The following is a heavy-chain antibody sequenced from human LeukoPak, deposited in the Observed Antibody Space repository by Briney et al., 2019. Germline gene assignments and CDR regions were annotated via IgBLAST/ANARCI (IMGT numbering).Heavy chain of an antibody. J-gene: IGHJ5*02. CDR1: GFTFSSYA. CDR2: ISGSGGST. D-gene: IGHD1-26*01. Sequence: GGSLRLSCAASGFTFSSYAMSWVRQAPGKGLEWVSVISGSGGSTNYADSVKRRFTISRDNSMNTLNLQMNSLRAEDTAMYYCAKMGGVSSTARGGFDPWGQGTLVTVSS. V-gene: IGHV3-23*01. CDR3: AKMGGVSSTARGGFDP.